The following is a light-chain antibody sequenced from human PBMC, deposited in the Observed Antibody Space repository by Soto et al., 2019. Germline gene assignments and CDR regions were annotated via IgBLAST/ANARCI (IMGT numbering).Light chain of an antibody. CDR1: QSVSSSY. J-gene: IGKJ2*01. CDR3: QQYGTSVWGT. CDR2: GAS. Sequence: EIVLTQSPGTQSLSPGERATLSCRASQSVSSSYLAWYQHKPGQAPRLLIYGASSRATGIPDRFIGSGSGTDFTLTINRLEPEDLAVYYCQQYGTSVWGTFGQGTKLEIK. V-gene: IGKV3-20*01.